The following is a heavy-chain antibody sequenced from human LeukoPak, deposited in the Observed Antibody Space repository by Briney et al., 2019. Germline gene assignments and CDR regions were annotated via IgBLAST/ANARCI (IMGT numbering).Heavy chain of an antibody. CDR1: GFMFSSSG. J-gene: IGHJ4*02. CDR2: LSFDGSNK. V-gene: IGHV3-33*05. Sequence: PGGSLRLSCAASGFMFSSSGMHWVRQAPGKGLEWVAVLSFDGSNKYYADSVKGRFTISRDNSKNTLYLEMNSLRAEDTAVYYCARDYYYDSSGYWDYYFDYWGQGTLVSVSS. CDR3: ARDYYYDSSGYWDYYFDY. D-gene: IGHD3-22*01.